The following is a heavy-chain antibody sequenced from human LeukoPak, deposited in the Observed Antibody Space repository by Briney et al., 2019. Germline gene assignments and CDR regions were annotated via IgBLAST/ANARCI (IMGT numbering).Heavy chain of an antibody. D-gene: IGHD1-26*01. J-gene: IGHJ4*02. CDR2: IYYSGNS. CDR3: ARARQALVGATDC. V-gene: IGHV4-31*03. Sequence: SETLSLTCTVSGGSISTDGYYWSWIRQHPGKGLEWIGYIYYSGNSYYNPSLKSRVSISLDTSKNQFSLRLSAVTAADTAVYYCARARQALVGATDCWGQGTLVTVSS. CDR1: GGSISTDGYY.